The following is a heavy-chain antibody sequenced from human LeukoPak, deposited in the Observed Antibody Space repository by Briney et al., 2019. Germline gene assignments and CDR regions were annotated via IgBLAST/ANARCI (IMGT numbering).Heavy chain of an antibody. CDR3: ARDFGEMPNY. Sequence: GASVKVSCKASGYTXTRYYMHWVRQAPGQGLEWMGIIDPSGGSTSYAQNFQGGVTMTRDATTSTVYLELSSLRSEHTAVYYCARDFGEMPNYWGQGTLVTVSS. D-gene: IGHD5-24*01. V-gene: IGHV1-46*01. CDR2: IDPSGGST. J-gene: IGHJ4*02. CDR1: GYTXTRYY.